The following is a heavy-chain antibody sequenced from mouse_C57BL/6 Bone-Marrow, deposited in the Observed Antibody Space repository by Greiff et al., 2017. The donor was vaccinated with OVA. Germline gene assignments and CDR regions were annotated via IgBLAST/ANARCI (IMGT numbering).Heavy chain of an antibody. V-gene: IGHV1-64*01. CDR3: ARRGIYYYGSILLPFYV. CDR1: GYTFTSYW. CDR2: IHPNSGST. D-gene: IGHD1-1*01. Sequence: QVQLQQPGAELVKPGASVKLSCKASGYTFTSYWMHWVKRRPGQGLEWIGMIHPNSGSTNYNEKFKSKATLTVDKSSSTAYMQLSSLTSEDSAVYYCARRGIYYYGSILLPFYVWGTGTTVTVSS. J-gene: IGHJ1*03.